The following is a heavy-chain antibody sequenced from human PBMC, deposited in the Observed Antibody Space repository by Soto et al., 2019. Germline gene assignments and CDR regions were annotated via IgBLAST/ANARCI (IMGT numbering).Heavy chain of an antibody. V-gene: IGHV3-21*01. CDR1: GFTFSSYS. CDR3: ASQSYDSSGYLDY. J-gene: IGHJ4*02. D-gene: IGHD3-22*01. Sequence: PGGSLRLSCAAAGFTFSSYSMNWVRQAPGKGLEWVSSISSSSSYIYYADSVKGRFTISRDNAKNSLYLQTNSLGAEDTAVYYCASQSYDSSGYLDYWGQGTLVTVSS. CDR2: ISSSSSYI.